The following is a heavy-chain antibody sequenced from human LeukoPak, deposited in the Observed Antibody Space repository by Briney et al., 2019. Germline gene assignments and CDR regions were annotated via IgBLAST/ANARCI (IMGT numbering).Heavy chain of an antibody. CDR2: IYYSGST. CDR3: ARVVHGSYYYDSSGPLDY. D-gene: IGHD3-22*01. Sequence: SETLSLTCTVSGDSSSSGDYFWNWLRQPPGKGLEWIGYIYYSGSTYYNPSLKSRVTISVDTSKNQFSLKLSSVTAADTAVYYCARVVHGSYYYDSSGPLDYWGQGTLVTVSS. J-gene: IGHJ4*02. CDR1: GDSSSSGDYF. V-gene: IGHV4-30-4*08.